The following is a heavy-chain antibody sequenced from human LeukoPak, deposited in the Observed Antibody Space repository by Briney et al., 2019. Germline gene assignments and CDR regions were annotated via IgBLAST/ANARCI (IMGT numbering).Heavy chain of an antibody. Sequence: GGSLRLSCAASGFTFSSYGMHWVRQAPGKGLEWVAFIRYDGSNKYYADSVKGRFTISRDNSKNTLYLQMNSLRAEDTAVYYCAKDSWGPKEWRDYGDFDYWGQGTLVTVSS. J-gene: IGHJ4*02. D-gene: IGHD4-17*01. CDR2: IRYDGSNK. CDR1: GFTFSSYG. V-gene: IGHV3-30*02. CDR3: AKDSWGPKEWRDYGDFDY.